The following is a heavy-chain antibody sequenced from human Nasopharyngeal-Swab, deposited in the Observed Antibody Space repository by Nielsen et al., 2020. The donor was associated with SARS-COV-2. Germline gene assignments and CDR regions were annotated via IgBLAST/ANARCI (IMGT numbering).Heavy chain of an antibody. J-gene: IGHJ6*03. Sequence: SETLSLTCAVSGYSISSGYYWGWIRQPPGKGLEWIGSIYHSGSTYYNPSLKSRVTISVDTSMNQFSLKLSSVTAADTAVYYCAAGYYYYYMDVWGKGTTVTVSS. CDR1: GYSISSGYY. CDR2: IYHSGST. V-gene: IGHV4-38-2*01. CDR3: AAGYYYYYMDV.